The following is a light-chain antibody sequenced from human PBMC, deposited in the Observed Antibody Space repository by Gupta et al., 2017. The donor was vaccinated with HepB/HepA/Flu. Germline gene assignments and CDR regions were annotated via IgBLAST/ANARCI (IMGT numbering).Light chain of an antibody. CDR2: AAS. CDR3: QQGFNTLTWT. J-gene: IGKJ1*01. V-gene: IGKV1-39*01. CDR1: QTIRSY. Sequence: DIQMTQSPSSLSASIGDRVTITCRASQTIRSYLNWYQQKPGKAPNLLIFAASSLQSGVPSRFSGSGSGINFTLTINSLQPEDFATYYCQQGFNTLTWTFGQGTKVDMK.